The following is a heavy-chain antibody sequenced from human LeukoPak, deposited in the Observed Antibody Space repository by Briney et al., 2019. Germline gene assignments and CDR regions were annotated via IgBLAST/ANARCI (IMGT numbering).Heavy chain of an antibody. V-gene: IGHV4-59*08. Sequence: PSETLSLTCTVSGASISSYYWSWLRQPPGKGLEWVGYIYYSGSTNYNPSLKSRVTISADTSKNQFSLKLSSVTAADTAVYYCARLPPSSGYSYGYVDYWGQGTLVTVSS. J-gene: IGHJ4*02. CDR2: IYYSGST. D-gene: IGHD5-18*01. CDR3: ARLPPSSGYSYGYVDY. CDR1: GASISSYY.